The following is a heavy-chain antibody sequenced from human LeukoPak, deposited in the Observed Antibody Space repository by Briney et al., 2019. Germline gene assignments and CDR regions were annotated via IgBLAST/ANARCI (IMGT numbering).Heavy chain of an antibody. CDR1: GGSISSGGYS. J-gene: IGHJ3*02. V-gene: IGHV3-53*01. D-gene: IGHD3-22*01. CDR2: IYSDNT. CDR3: ARDPTYDSSAGSGAFDI. Sequence: ETLSLTCAVSGGSISSGGYSMSWVRQAPGKGLEWVSFIYSDNTHYSDSVKGRFTISRDNSKNTLYLQMNSLRAEDTAVYYCARDPTYDSSAGSGAFDIWGQGTMVTVSS.